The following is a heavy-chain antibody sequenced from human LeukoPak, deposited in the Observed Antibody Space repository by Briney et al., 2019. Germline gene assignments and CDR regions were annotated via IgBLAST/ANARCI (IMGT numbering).Heavy chain of an antibody. J-gene: IGHJ2*01. CDR2: ISAYNGDT. Sequence: ASVKVSCKASGYTFTTYGITWVRQAPGQGLEWMGWISAYNGDTNYAQNLQGRVTMTRDTSISTAYMELSRLRSDDTAVYYCARDGVGGVYGDYGYFDLWGRGTLVTVSS. CDR3: ARDGVGGVYGDYGYFDL. V-gene: IGHV1-18*01. CDR1: GYTFTTYG. D-gene: IGHD4-17*01.